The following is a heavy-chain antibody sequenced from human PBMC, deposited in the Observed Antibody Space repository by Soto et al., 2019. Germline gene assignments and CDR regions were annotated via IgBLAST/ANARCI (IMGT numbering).Heavy chain of an antibody. J-gene: IGHJ4*02. CDR2: ISSSSSYI. D-gene: IGHD6-19*01. V-gene: IGHV3-21*01. CDR3: ASSRMAGYQSIDY. CDR1: GFTFSSYS. Sequence: GGSLRLSCAASGFTFSSYSMNWVRQAPGKGLEWVSSISSSSSYIYYADSVKGRFTISRDNAKNSLYLQMNSLRAEDTAVYYCASSRMAGYQSIDYWGQGTLVTVS.